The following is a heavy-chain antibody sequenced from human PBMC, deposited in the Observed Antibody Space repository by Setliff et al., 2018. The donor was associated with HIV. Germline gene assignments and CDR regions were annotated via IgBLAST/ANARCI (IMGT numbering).Heavy chain of an antibody. CDR3: ARQMTIPGVAVTPVDY. J-gene: IGHJ4*02. Sequence: SCTVSGGSISSGSYYWSWIRQPAGEGLEWIGQIHTTGTTNCNPSLKSRVTISVDTSKNQFYLKMDSVTAADTAVYYCARQMTIPGVAVTPVDYWGQGALVTVSS. CDR1: GGSISSGSYY. CDR2: IHTTGTT. V-gene: IGHV4-61*09. D-gene: IGHD3-3*01.